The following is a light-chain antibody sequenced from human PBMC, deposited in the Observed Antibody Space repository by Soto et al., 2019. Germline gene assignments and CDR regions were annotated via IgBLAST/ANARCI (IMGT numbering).Light chain of an antibody. J-gene: IGKJ5*01. CDR2: DAS. Sequence: EIVAKKSPSTVSLSPGERDTLYCRASQSVSSYLAWYQQKPGQAPRLLIYDASNRATGIPARFSGSGSGTDFTLTINILEPEDFAVYYCQQRSNWPSITFGQGTRLDIK. CDR1: QSVSSY. CDR3: QQRSNWPSIT. V-gene: IGKV3-11*01.